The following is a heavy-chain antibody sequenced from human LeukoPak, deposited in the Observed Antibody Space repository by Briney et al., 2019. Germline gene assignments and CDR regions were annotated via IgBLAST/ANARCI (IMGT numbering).Heavy chain of an antibody. Sequence: GASVKVSCKASGYTFTGYYMHWVRQAPGQGLKWMGWINPNSGGTNYAQKFQGRVTMTRDTSISTAYMELSRLRSDDTAVYYCARDSTLKYYYGSGSYYSFDYWGQGTLVTVSS. D-gene: IGHD3-10*01. CDR2: INPNSGGT. V-gene: IGHV1-2*02. J-gene: IGHJ4*02. CDR3: ARDSTLKYYYGSGSYYSFDY. CDR1: GYTFTGYY.